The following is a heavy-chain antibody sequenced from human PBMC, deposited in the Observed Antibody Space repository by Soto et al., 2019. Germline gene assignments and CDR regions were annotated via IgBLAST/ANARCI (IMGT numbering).Heavy chain of an antibody. V-gene: IGHV1-46*01. CDR1: GYTFTSYY. CDR2: INPSGGST. CDR3: ARGGYQLLYADYYYGMDV. D-gene: IGHD2-2*02. Sequence: ASVKVSCKASGYTFTSYYMHWVRQAPGQGLEWMGIINPSGGSTSYAQKFQGRVTMTRDTSTSTVYMELSSLRSEDTAVYYCARGGYQLLYADYYYGMDVWGQGTAVTVSS. J-gene: IGHJ6*02.